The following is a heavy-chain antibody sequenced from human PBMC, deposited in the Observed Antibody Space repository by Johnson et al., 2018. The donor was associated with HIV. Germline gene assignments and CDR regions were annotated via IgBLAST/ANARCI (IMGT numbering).Heavy chain of an antibody. V-gene: IGHV3-20*04. D-gene: IGHD6-13*01. CDR3: AAIGGIGSSWSAAFDI. J-gene: IGHJ3*02. CDR2: INWNGGST. Sequence: MLLVESGGGVVRPGGSLRLSCAASGFSFDDYGMSWVRQTPGKGLEWVSGINWNGGSTGYADSVKGRFTISRDNSQNTLYLQMNSLRAEDTALYYCAAIGGIGSSWSAAFDIWGQGTMVTVSS. CDR1: GFSFDDYG.